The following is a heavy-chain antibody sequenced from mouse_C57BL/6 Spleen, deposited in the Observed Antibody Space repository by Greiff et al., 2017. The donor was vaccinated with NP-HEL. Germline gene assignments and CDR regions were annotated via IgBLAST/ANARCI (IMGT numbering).Heavy chain of an antibody. Sequence: QVQLQQSGAELVKPGASVKISCKASGYAFSSYWMNWVKQRPGKGLEWIGQIYPGDGDTNYNGKFKGKATLTADKSSSTAYMQLSSLTSEDSAVYFCARGDYYGSSSAWFAYWGQGTLVTVSA. D-gene: IGHD1-1*01. CDR2: IYPGDGDT. CDR3: ARGDYYGSSSAWFAY. CDR1: GYAFSSYW. J-gene: IGHJ3*01. V-gene: IGHV1-80*01.